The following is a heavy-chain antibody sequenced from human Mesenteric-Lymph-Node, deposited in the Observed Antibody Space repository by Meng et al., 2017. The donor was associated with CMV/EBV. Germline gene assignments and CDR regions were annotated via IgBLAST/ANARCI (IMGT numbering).Heavy chain of an antibody. J-gene: IGHJ4*02. CDR3: ARRAGGITRTYFDY. V-gene: IGHV3-7*01. D-gene: IGHD1-20*01. CDR2: INVDGSET. Sequence: GGSLRLSCAASGFTFSSYAMHWVRQAPGKGLEWVANINVDGSETYYVDSLKGRFTISRDNAKNSVFLQVNSLRAEDTAFYYCARRAGGITRTYFDYWGQGTLVTVSS. CDR1: GFTFSSYA.